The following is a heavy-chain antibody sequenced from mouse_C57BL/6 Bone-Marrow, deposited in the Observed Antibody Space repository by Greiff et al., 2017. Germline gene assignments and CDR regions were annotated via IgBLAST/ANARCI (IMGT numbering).Heavy chain of an antibody. CDR2: ISDGGSYT. CDR1: GFTFSSYA. Sequence: EVHLVESGGGLVKPGGSLKLSCAASGFTFSSYAMSWVRQTPEKRLEWVATISDGGSYTYYPDNVKGRFTISRDNAKNNLYLQMSHLKSEDTAMYDCARGGYSNVFAYWGQGTLVTVSA. J-gene: IGHJ3*01. CDR3: ARGGYSNVFAY. D-gene: IGHD2-5*01. V-gene: IGHV5-4*01.